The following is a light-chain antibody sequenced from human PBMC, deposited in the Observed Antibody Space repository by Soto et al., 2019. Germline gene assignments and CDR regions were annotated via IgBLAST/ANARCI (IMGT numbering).Light chain of an antibody. CDR3: QQYGSSPWT. Sequence: EIVLPQSPGTLSLSPGASATLSCRASQSVSSSYLAWYQQKPGQAPRLLIYGASSRATGIPDRFSGSGSGTDFTLTISRLEPEDFAVYYCQQYGSSPWTVGQGTKVDIK. J-gene: IGKJ1*01. CDR1: QSVSSSY. V-gene: IGKV3-20*01. CDR2: GAS.